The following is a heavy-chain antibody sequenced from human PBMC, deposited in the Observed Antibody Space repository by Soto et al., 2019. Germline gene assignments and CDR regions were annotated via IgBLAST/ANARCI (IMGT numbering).Heavy chain of an antibody. CDR2: ISSGSNSI. V-gene: IGHV3-21*01. D-gene: IGHD2-2*01. CDR3: ARTDIVVVPPPRNFYFHMDV. CDR1: GFTFTDYT. J-gene: IGHJ6*03. Sequence: EVQLVESGGGLVNPGGSLRLSCAASGFTFTDYTMNWVRQAPGKGLEWVSSISSGSNSIYYVDSLKGRFTISRDNAKNSLFLQMSSLRAEDTAVYYCARTDIVVVPPPRNFYFHMDVWGKGTTVTVSS.